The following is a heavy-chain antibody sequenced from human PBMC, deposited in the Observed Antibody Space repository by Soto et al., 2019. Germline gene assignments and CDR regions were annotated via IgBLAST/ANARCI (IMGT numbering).Heavy chain of an antibody. D-gene: IGHD6-19*01. J-gene: IGHJ5*02. V-gene: IGHV3-7*05. Sequence: EVQLVDSGGGLVQPGGSLRLSCAASGFTFSSYWMSWVRKAPGKGLECVASIKEDGSDKYYVDSVKGRFTISRDDAKNSLYLQMNSLRVEDTAVYYCTRNLGWGWFDPWGQGTLVTVSS. CDR2: IKEDGSDK. CDR3: TRNLGWGWFDP. CDR1: GFTFSSYW.